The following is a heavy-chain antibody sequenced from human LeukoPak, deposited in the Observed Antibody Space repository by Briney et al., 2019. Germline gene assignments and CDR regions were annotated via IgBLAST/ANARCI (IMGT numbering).Heavy chain of an antibody. Sequence: GGSLRLSCAASGFTFDDYAMHWVRQAPGKGLEWVSLISWDGGSTYYADSVKGRFTISRDNSKNSLYLQMNSLRAEDTALYYCAKDSGSQGDDAFDVWGQGTMVTVSS. V-gene: IGHV3-43D*03. D-gene: IGHD1-26*01. CDR2: ISWDGGST. CDR3: AKDSGSQGDDAFDV. CDR1: GFTFDDYA. J-gene: IGHJ3*01.